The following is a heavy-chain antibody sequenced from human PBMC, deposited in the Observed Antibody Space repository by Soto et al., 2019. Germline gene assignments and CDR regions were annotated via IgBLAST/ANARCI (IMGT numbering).Heavy chain of an antibody. Sequence: SETLSLTCTVSGGSISSYYWSWIRQPPGKGLEWIGYTYYSGSTNYNPSLKSRVTISVDTSKNQFSLKLSSVTAADTAVYYCAKGGPFPTMVRGVITLYFDYWGQGTLVTVS. CDR3: AKGGPFPTMVRGVITLYFDY. D-gene: IGHD3-10*01. CDR2: TYYSGST. CDR1: GGSISSYY. J-gene: IGHJ4*02. V-gene: IGHV4-59*08.